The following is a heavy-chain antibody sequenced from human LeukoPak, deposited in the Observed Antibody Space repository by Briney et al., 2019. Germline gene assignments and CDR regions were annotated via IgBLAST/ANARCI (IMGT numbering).Heavy chain of an antibody. J-gene: IGHJ6*02. D-gene: IGHD1-26*01. V-gene: IGHV4-39*01. CDR2: IYYSGST. CDR3: ARQVGSGYYAMDV. CDR1: GGSISSSSYY. Sequence: SETLSHTCTVSGGSISSSSYYWGWIRQPPGKGLEWIGSIYYSGSTYYNPSLKSRVTISADTSKNQFSLKLSSVTAADTAVYYCARQVGSGYYAMDVWGQGTTVTVSS.